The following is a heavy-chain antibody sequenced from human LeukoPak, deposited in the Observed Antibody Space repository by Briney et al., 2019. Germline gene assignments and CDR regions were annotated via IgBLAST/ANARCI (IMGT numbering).Heavy chain of an antibody. CDR2: ISGGGGTV. CDR1: GFSFSDYY. CDR3: AKDPLNDFWTPVDV. V-gene: IGHV3-11*01. J-gene: IGHJ6*04. D-gene: IGHD3-3*01. Sequence: GGSLRLSCAASGFSFSDYYLTWIRQAPGKGLEWVSYISGGGGTVDYADSVKGRFTISRDNSKNTLYLQMNSLRAEDTAVYYCAKDPLNDFWTPVDVWGKGTTVTVSS.